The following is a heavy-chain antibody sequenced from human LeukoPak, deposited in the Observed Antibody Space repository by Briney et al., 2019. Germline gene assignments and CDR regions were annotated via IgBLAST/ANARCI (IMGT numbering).Heavy chain of an antibody. D-gene: IGHD3-22*01. CDR2: IKQDGSEK. J-gene: IGHJ4*02. V-gene: IGHV3-7*01. CDR1: GFTLSHYW. Sequence: GGSLRLSCAASGFTLSHYWMSWVRQAPGKGLEWVANIKQDGSEKYYVDSVKGRFTISRDNAKNSLYLQMNSLRAEDTAVYYCARDNWTYYYDSSGPYYFDYWGQGTLVSVSS. CDR3: ARDNWTYYYDSSGPYYFDY.